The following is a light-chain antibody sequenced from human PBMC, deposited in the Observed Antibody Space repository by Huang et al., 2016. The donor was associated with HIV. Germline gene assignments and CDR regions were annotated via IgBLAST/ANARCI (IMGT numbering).Light chain of an antibody. Sequence: DIQMTQSPSTLSASVGDRVTITCRASQSITTWVAWYQQKPGKAPKLLISKASNLQNGVPSRFRGSGSGTEFTLTISGLQPDDFATYYCQQLNSYSYTFGQGTKVELK. CDR2: KAS. J-gene: IGKJ2*01. V-gene: IGKV1-5*03. CDR1: QSITTW. CDR3: QQLNSYSYT.